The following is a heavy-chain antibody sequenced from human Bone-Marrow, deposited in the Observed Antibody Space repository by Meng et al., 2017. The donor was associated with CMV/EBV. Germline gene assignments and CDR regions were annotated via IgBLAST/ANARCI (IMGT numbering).Heavy chain of an antibody. CDR1: GDSVSSNSAA. CDR3: ARDPRFLEWLSFDY. V-gene: IGHV6-1*01. Sequence: SETLSLTCAISGDSVSSNSAAWNWIRQSPSRGLEWLGRTYYRSKWYNDYAVSVKSRITINPDTSKNQFSLQLNSVTPEDTAVYYCARDPRFLEWLSFDYWGQGNLVTVSS. CDR2: TYYRSKWYN. D-gene: IGHD3-3*01. J-gene: IGHJ4*02.